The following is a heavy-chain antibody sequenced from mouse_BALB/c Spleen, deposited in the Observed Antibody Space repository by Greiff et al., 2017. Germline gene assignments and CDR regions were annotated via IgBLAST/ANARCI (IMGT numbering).Heavy chain of an antibody. V-gene: IGHV1-54*01. Sequence: LQESGAELVRPGTSVKVSCKASGYAFTNYLIEWVKQRPGQGLEWIGVINPGSGGTNYNEKFKGKATLTADKSSSTAYMQLSSLTSDDSAVYFCARRAAAREAWFAYWGQGTLVTVSA. CDR2: INPGSGGT. CDR1: GYAFTNYL. CDR3: ARRAAAREAWFAY. D-gene: IGHD3-1*01. J-gene: IGHJ3*01.